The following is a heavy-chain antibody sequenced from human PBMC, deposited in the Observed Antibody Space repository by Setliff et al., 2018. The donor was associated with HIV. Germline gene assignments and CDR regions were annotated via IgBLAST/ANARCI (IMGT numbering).Heavy chain of an antibody. CDR3: ARVVGYYDSSGYPNYYYYYMDV. Sequence: NPSETLSLTCTVSGVSIRSDVYYWSWIRQPAGKGLEWIGHIYTSGSTNYNPSLKSRVTMSVDTSKNQFSLKLSSVTAADTAVYYCARVVGYYDSSGYPNYYYYYMDVWGKGTTVTVSS. CDR1: GVSIRSDVYY. CDR2: IYTSGST. V-gene: IGHV4-61*09. J-gene: IGHJ6*03. D-gene: IGHD3-22*01.